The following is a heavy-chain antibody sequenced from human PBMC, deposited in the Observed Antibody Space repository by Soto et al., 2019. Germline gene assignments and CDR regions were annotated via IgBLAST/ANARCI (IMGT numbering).Heavy chain of an antibody. Sequence: PSETLSLTCTVSGGSISTGGYYWNWIRQHPGKGLEWIGYFYYSGSTYYNPSLKSRVTISVNTSKNQFSLKLSSVTAADTAVYYCARSVFPWGRGTLFTVS. J-gene: IGHJ5*02. CDR3: ARSVFP. CDR1: GGSISTGGYY. V-gene: IGHV4-31*03. CDR2: FYYSGST.